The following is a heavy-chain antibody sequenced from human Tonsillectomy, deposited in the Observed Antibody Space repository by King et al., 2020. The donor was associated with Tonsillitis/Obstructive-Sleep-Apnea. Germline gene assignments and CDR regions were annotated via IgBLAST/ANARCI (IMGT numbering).Heavy chain of an antibody. D-gene: IGHD6-13*01. CDR2: INTDGSST. CDR3: ARERSIAAAGDY. V-gene: IGHV3-74*01. J-gene: IGHJ4*02. Sequence: VQLVESGGGLVQPGGSLRLSCAASGFTFSSYWMHWVRQAPGKGLVWVSRINTDGSSTNYADSVKGRFTISRDNAKNTLYLQMNSLRAADTAVYYCARERSIAAAGDYWGQGTLVTVSS. CDR1: GFTFSSYW.